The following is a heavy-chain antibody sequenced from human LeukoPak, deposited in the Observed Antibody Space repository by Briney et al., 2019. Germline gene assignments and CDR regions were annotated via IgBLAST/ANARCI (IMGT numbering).Heavy chain of an antibody. CDR3: ATSKYSGSY. J-gene: IGHJ4*02. V-gene: IGHV3-23*01. CDR1: ALTFSSYA. Sequence: GGSLRLTCAASALTFSSYAMSWVRQAPEKGLEWVSAISGSGGRIYYGASVKGRFTISRDNSKNTLNLQMNSLRAEDTAVYYCATSKYSGSYWGQGTLVTVSS. CDR2: ISGSGGRI. D-gene: IGHD1-26*01.